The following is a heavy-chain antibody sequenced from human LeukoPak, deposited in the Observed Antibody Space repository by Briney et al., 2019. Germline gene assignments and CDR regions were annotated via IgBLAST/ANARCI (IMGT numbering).Heavy chain of an antibody. V-gene: IGHV1-2*02. J-gene: IGHJ4*02. CDR3: VRVGAGYHSREDFDY. CDR2: INPKSGGT. CDR1: GYTFTGHY. Sequence: GASVKVSCKASGYTFTGHYMHWVRQAPGQGLEWMGWINPKSGGTNYAQKFQGRVTMTRDTSISTAYMELSSLRSDDTAVYYCVRVGAGYHSREDFDYWGQGTLVIVSS. D-gene: IGHD3-22*01.